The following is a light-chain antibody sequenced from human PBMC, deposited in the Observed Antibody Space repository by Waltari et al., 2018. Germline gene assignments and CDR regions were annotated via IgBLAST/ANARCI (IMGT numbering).Light chain of an antibody. CDR2: KTS. Sequence: DIQMTQSPSSLSASVGDTVPITCRASQSISTWLDWYQQKPAKAPKLLVYKTSNLQSGVPSRFSGSGSGTEFTLTISSLQPEDFATYYCLQYNDTPYNFGQGTKLEIK. CDR1: QSISTW. V-gene: IGKV1-5*03. J-gene: IGKJ2*01. CDR3: LQYNDTPYN.